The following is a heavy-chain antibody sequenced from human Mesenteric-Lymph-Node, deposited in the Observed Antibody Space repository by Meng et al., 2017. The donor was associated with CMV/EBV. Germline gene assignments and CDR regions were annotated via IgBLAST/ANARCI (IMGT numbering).Heavy chain of an antibody. Sequence: GESLKISCAASGFTFSSYEMNWVRQAPGKGLEWVAVISYDGSNKYYADSVKGRFTISRDNSKNTLYLQMNSLRAEDTAVYYCAKETYDFWSGWYYYGMDVWGQGTTVTVSS. CDR2: ISYDGSNK. CDR1: GFTFSSYE. D-gene: IGHD3-3*01. J-gene: IGHJ6*02. V-gene: IGHV3-30-3*01. CDR3: AKETYDFWSGWYYYGMDV.